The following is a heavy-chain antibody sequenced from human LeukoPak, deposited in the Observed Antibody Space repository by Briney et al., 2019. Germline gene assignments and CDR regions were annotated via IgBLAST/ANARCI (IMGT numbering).Heavy chain of an antibody. CDR3: AKPRLSSTVTSYFDY. Sequence: GGSLRLSCAASGFTFSSYAMSWVRQAPEKGLEWVSAISNSGGSTYYADSVRGRFTISRDNSKNTLYLQMNSLRADDTAVYYCAKPRLSSTVTSYFDYWGQGTLVTVSS. D-gene: IGHD4-17*01. J-gene: IGHJ4*02. CDR1: GFTFSSYA. CDR2: ISNSGGST. V-gene: IGHV3-23*01.